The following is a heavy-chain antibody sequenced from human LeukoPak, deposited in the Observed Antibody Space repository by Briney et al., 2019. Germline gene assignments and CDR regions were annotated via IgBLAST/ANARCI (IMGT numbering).Heavy chain of an antibody. CDR1: GGSFSAYY. D-gene: IGHD2-8*02. Sequence: PSETLSLTCAVYGGSFSAYYWSWVRQPPGKGLEWIGEINHSGSTNYNPSLKSRVTISVDTSKNQFSLKLSSVTAADTAVYYCARSLWWPISTRGYAFDIWGQGTMVTVSS. CDR3: ARSLWWPISTRGYAFDI. V-gene: IGHV4-34*01. CDR2: INHSGST. J-gene: IGHJ3*02.